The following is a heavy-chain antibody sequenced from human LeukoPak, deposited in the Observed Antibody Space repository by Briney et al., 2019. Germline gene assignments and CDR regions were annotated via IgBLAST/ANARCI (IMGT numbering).Heavy chain of an antibody. CDR3: ARHSDWYFDL. CDR2: IYPGDSDT. J-gene: IGHJ2*01. Sequence: GESLQISCKGSGYSFTSYWIGWVRQMPGKGLEWMGIIYPGDSDTRYSPTFQGQVTISADKSISTAYLQWSSLKASDIAMYYCARHSDWYFDLWGRGTLVTVSS. CDR1: GYSFTSYW. V-gene: IGHV5-51*01. D-gene: IGHD1-26*01.